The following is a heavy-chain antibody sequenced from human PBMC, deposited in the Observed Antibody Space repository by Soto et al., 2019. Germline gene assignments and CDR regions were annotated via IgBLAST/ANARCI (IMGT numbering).Heavy chain of an antibody. Sequence: QVQLQESGPGLVKPSQTLSLTCTVSGGSISSGGYYWSWIRQHPGKGLEWIGYIYYSGSTYYNPSLKSRVTISVDTSKNQFSLKLSSVTAADTAVYYCARGGDSSGYYHPYFHYWGQGTLVTVSS. CDR1: GGSISSGGYY. CDR2: IYYSGST. J-gene: IGHJ4*02. CDR3: ARGGDSSGYYHPYFHY. V-gene: IGHV4-31*03. D-gene: IGHD3-22*01.